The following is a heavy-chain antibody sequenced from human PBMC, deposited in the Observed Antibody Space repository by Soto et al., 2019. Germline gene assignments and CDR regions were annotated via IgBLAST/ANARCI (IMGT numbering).Heavy chain of an antibody. CDR1: GFTFSGSA. J-gene: IGHJ4*02. CDR3: TRHLVDH. Sequence: GGSLRLSCEASGFTFSGSAMHWVRQASGKGLEWVGRIRSKVNSYATEYAASVKGRFTISRDDSKNTAYLQMNSLKTEDTAVYYCTRHLVDHCGQGTLVTVSS. CDR2: IRSKVNSYAT. V-gene: IGHV3-73*01.